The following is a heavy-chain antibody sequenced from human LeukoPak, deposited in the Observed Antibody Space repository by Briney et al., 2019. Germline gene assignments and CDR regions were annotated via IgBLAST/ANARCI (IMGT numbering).Heavy chain of an antibody. Sequence: GGSLRLSCAASGFTFSSYWMHWVRQAPGKGPVWVSRINSDGSSTSYADSVKGRFTISRDNAKNTLYLQMNSLRAEDTAVYYCARDRRYYYDSSGYYKTGNWFDPWGQGTLVTVSS. CDR3: ARDRRYYYDSSGYYKTGNWFDP. CDR1: GFTFSSYW. V-gene: IGHV3-74*01. J-gene: IGHJ5*02. CDR2: INSDGSST. D-gene: IGHD3-22*01.